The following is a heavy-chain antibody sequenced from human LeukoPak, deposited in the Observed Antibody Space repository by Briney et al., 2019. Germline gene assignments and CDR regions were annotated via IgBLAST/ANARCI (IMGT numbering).Heavy chain of an antibody. D-gene: IGHD6-19*01. CDR1: GFTFGAYA. Sequence: PGGSLRLSCTASGFTFGAYAMSGVRQAPGKGLEWVGFIRSKAYGGTTEYAASVKGRFTISRDDSKSIAYLQMNSLKTEDTAVYYCTRVSIGWSGDYVEYWGQGTLVTVSS. CDR3: TRVSIGWSGDYVEY. J-gene: IGHJ4*02. CDR2: IRSKAYGGTT. V-gene: IGHV3-49*04.